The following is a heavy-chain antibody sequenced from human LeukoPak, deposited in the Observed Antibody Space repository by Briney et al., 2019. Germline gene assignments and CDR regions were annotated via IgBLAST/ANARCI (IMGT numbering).Heavy chain of an antibody. Sequence: PSETLSLTCTVSGGSISSSSYYWGWIRQPPGKGLEWIGSIYYSATTYYNSSLKSRVSISVDTSKNQFSLKLSSVTAADTAVYYCARADYGGEVPLLDYWGQGTLVTVSS. D-gene: IGHD4-23*01. CDR2: IYYSATT. J-gene: IGHJ4*02. CDR3: ARADYGGEVPLLDY. CDR1: GGSISSSSYY. V-gene: IGHV4-39*01.